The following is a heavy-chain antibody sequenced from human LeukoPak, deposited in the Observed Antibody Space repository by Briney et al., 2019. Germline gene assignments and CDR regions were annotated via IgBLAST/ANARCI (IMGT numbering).Heavy chain of an antibody. D-gene: IGHD2-21*02. CDR2: INHSGYT. J-gene: IGHJ4*02. CDR3: TRVTAGHDY. Sequence: SETLSLTCAVSGVSFNGYYWAWVRQPPGKGLEWIGEINHSGYTNHSPSLRSRVTLSIDTSRKQFSLNLRSVTVADAGTYYCTRVTAGHDYWGQGTLVTASS. V-gene: IGHV4-34*01. CDR1: GVSFNGYY.